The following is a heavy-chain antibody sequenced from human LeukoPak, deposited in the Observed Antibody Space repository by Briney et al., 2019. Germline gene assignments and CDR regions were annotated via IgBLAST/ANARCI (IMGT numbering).Heavy chain of an antibody. CDR3: AKKYGSGSYYFDY. J-gene: IGHJ4*02. CDR2: ISGSGGSA. V-gene: IGHV3-23*01. Sequence: PGGSLRLSCTASGFTFSSYAMSWVRQAPGKGLEWVSSISGSGGSAYYADSVKGRFTISRDNSKNTLYLQMNSLRSEDTAVYYCAKKYGSGSYYFDYWGQGTLVTVSS. CDR1: GFTFSSYA. D-gene: IGHD3-10*01.